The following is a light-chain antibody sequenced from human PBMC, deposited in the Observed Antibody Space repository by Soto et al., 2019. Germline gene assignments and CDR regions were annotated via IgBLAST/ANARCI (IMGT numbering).Light chain of an antibody. V-gene: IGKV1-5*03. Sequence: EIQMTQSPSTLHASVGDRITITCRASQSISNWLAWYQQKPGEVPKLLIYKASVLESGVPSRFSGSGSGTEFTLTISRLQPEDVATYYCQHWSFGQGTKVDI. CDR2: KAS. J-gene: IGKJ1*01. CDR1: QSISNW. CDR3: QHWS.